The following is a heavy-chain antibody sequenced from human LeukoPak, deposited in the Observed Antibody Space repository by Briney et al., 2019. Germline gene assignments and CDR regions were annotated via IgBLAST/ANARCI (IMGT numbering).Heavy chain of an antibody. J-gene: IGHJ3*02. D-gene: IGHD1-26*01. V-gene: IGHV4-59*01. CDR3: ARDSGSYLVNAFDI. Sequence: SETLSLTCTVSGGSISSYYWSWIRQPPGKGLEWIGYIYYSGSTNYNPSLKSRVTISVDTSKNQFSLKLSSVTAADTAVYYCARDSGSYLVNAFDIWGRGTMVTVSS. CDR1: GGSISSYY. CDR2: IYYSGST.